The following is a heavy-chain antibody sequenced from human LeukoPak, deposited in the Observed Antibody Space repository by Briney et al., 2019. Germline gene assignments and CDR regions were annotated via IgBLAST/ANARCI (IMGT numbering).Heavy chain of an antibody. J-gene: IGHJ4*02. D-gene: IGHD2-2*01. CDR3: ASNPLVVVPAYYY. CDR1: GGSFSGYY. Sequence: SETLSLTCAVYGGSFSGYYWSWIRQPPGKGLEWIGEINHSGSTNYNPSLKSRVTISVDTSKNQFSLKLSSVTAADTAVYYCASNPLVVVPAYYYWGQGTLVTVSS. V-gene: IGHV4-34*01. CDR2: INHSGST.